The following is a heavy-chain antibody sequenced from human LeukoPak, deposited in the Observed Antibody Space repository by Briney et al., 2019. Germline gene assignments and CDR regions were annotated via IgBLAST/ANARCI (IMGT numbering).Heavy chain of an antibody. CDR2: INHSGST. V-gene: IGHV4-34*01. CDR3: ARGVIMGAFDV. CDR1: GVSFSGYY. D-gene: IGHD3-10*01. J-gene: IGHJ3*01. Sequence: AETLSLTCAVYGVSFSGYYWSWIRQPPGKGLEWIAEINHSGSTNYNASLMSRVTISVDTSKNQFSLQLSSVTAADTAVYYCARGVIMGAFDVWGQGTMVTVSS.